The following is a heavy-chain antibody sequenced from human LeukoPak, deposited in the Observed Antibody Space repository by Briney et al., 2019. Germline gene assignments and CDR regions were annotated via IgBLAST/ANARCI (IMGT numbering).Heavy chain of an antibody. V-gene: IGHV1-69*02. CDR3: ARGNTVTTGWFDP. CDR2: IIPILGIA. Sequence: SVKVSCKASGGTFSSYTISWVRQAPGQGLEWMGRIIPILGIANYAQKFQGRVTITADKSTSTAYMELSSLRSEDTAVYYCARGNTVTTGWFDPWGQGTLVTVSS. J-gene: IGHJ5*02. CDR1: GGTFSSYT. D-gene: IGHD4-17*01.